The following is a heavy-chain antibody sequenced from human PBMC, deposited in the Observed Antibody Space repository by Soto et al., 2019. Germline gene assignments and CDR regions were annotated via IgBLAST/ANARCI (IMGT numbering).Heavy chain of an antibody. Sequence: QVQLQESGPGLVKPSETLSLTCTVSGGSISTYSWSWIRQPPGKGLEWIGYIYYSGSTNYNPSLKCRVTISVDTSKNQFSLRLSSVTPADTAVYYCARDPHYGGNSGFNAFDIWGQGTMVTVSS. CDR2: IYYSGST. CDR3: ARDPHYGGNSGFNAFDI. CDR1: GGSISTYS. J-gene: IGHJ3*02. V-gene: IGHV4-59*01. D-gene: IGHD4-17*01.